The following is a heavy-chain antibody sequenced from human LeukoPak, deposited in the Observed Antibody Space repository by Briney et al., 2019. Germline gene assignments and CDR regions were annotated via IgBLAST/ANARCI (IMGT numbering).Heavy chain of an antibody. Sequence: PSETLSLTCTDSVGSISSYYWSWVRQPPGKGLEWMWYIYYSGSTNYNPSLKTRVTISVYTSNNQFSLKLSSVTAADTAVYYCARSTPAWEDAFDISGQGTMVTVSS. CDR2: IYYSGST. J-gene: IGHJ3*02. V-gene: IGHV4-59*01. CDR3: ARSTPAWEDAFDI. CDR1: VGSISSYY. D-gene: IGHD1-26*01.